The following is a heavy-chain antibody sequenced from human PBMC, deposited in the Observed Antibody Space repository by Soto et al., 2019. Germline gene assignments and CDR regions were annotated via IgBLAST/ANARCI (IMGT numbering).Heavy chain of an antibody. CDR3: ARDRSNSPDYFDY. V-gene: IGHV4-30-4*01. D-gene: IGHD2-15*01. Sequence: SETLSLTCTVSGGSVSSDEYYWTWIRQPPGKGLEWVGYIYHSGRTNYNPSLNSRLTISLDTSKNQFSLKLTSVSAADTAVYYCARDRSNSPDYFDYWGQGTLVTVSS. CDR2: IYHSGRT. J-gene: IGHJ4*02. CDR1: GGSVSSDEYY.